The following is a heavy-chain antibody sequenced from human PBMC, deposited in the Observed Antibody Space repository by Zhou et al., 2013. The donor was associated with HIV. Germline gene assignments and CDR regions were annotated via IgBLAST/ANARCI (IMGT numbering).Heavy chain of an antibody. V-gene: IGHV1-18*01. Sequence: QVELVQSGAEVKKSGASMKVSCKTSGYTFTSYSISWVRQAPGHGLEWMGWISPYNGNTNYAQKFQGRVTMTTETLMRTAYMELRSLRSDDTAVYYCARDRDGTSDNWFDPWGQGTLVIVSS. J-gene: IGHJ5*02. D-gene: IGHD1-1*01. CDR2: ISPYNGNT. CDR1: GYTFTSYS. CDR3: ARDRDGTSDNWFDP.